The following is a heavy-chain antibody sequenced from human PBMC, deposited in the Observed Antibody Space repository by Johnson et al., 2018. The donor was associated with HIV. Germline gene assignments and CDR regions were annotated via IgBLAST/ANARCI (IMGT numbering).Heavy chain of an antibody. CDR1: GFTFSSYG. Sequence: VQLVESGGGVVQPGRSLRLSCAASGFTFSSYGMHWVRQAPGKGLEWVAVISYDGSNKYYADSVKGRFTISRDNSKNTLYLQMNSLRAEDRAVYYCAKADDSRGFDAFDIWGQGTMVTVSS. CDR2: ISYDGSNK. CDR3: AKADDSRGFDAFDI. V-gene: IGHV3-30*18. D-gene: IGHD3-22*01. J-gene: IGHJ3*02.